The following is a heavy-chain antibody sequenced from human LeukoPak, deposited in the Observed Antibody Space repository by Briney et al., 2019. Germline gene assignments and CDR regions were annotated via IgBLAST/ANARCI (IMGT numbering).Heavy chain of an antibody. Sequence: SETLSLTCSVSGGSISPYYWSWIRQPPGKRLEWIGYIYYSGTTNYNPSLQSRVTISVATSKNQFSLKLSSVTAADTALYYCARDRASAGGFDYWGQGTLVTVSS. V-gene: IGHV4-59*01. J-gene: IGHJ4*02. CDR1: GGSISPYY. D-gene: IGHD2-15*01. CDR2: IYYSGTT. CDR3: ARDRASAGGFDY.